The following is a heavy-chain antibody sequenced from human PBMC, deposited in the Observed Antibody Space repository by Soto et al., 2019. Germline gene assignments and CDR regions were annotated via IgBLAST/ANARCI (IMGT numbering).Heavy chain of an antibody. CDR3: XXVVEASRGALDY. Sequence: EVQLVESGGGLAQPGGSLRLSCAASGFIFSRYNMNWVRQAPGKGPEWVSYISGSSSSIYYAASVKGRFTISRDNAKNXLFXQMDSLRADDTXXXXXXXVVEASRGALDYWGQGTHVTVSS. J-gene: IGHJ4*02. CDR2: ISGSSSSI. CDR1: GFIFSRYN. D-gene: IGHD2-15*01. V-gene: IGHV3-48*01.